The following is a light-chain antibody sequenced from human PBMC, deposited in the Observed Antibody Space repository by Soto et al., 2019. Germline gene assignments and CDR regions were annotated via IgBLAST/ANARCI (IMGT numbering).Light chain of an antibody. Sequence: DIQLTQSPSTLSASVVDIVTITCRSIHNIGTSLAWYQQNPGNAPKLLISDASTLESGVPARFGGSGSVTEFTLSISSLEPDDFATYYCQLCCWHWTCGQGTKGDIK. CDR3: QLCCWHWT. J-gene: IGKJ1*01. V-gene: IGKV1-5*01. CDR1: HNIGTS. CDR2: DAS.